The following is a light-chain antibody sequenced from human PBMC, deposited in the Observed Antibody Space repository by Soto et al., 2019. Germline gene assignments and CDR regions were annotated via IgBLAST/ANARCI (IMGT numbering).Light chain of an antibody. CDR3: CSYAGSSV. Sequence: QAVVTQPRSVSGSPGQSVTISCTGTSSDVGGYNYVSWYQQHPGKAPKLMIYDVSKRPSGVPDRFSGSKSGNTASLTISGLQAEDEADYYCCSYAGSSVFGTGTKLTVL. V-gene: IGLV2-11*01. CDR1: SSDVGGYNY. CDR2: DVS. J-gene: IGLJ1*01.